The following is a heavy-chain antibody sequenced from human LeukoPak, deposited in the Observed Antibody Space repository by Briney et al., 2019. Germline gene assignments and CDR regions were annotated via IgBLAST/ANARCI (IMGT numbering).Heavy chain of an antibody. D-gene: IGHD3-3*01. Sequence: GGSLRLSCAASGFTFSSYGMHWVRQAPDTGLEWVAVIWYDGSNKYYADSVKGRFTISRDNSKNTLYLQMNSLRAEDTAVYYCARDATIFGVVSNWFDPWGQGTLVTVSS. CDR3: ARDATIFGVVSNWFDP. V-gene: IGHV3-33*01. J-gene: IGHJ5*02. CDR1: GFTFSSYG. CDR2: IWYDGSNK.